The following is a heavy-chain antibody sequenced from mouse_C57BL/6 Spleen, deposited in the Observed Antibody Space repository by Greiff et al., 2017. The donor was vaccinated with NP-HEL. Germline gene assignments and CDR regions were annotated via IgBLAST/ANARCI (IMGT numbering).Heavy chain of an antibody. J-gene: IGHJ1*03. Sequence: VQLQQPGAELVKPGASVKLSCKASGYTFTSYWMHWVKQRPGQGLEWIGMIHPNSGSTNYNEKFKSKATLTVDKSSSTAYMQLSGLTSEDSAVYYCARKPAGYFDVWGTGTTVTVSS. CDR1: GYTFTSYW. V-gene: IGHV1-64*01. D-gene: IGHD6-1*01. CDR3: ARKPAGYFDV. CDR2: IHPNSGST.